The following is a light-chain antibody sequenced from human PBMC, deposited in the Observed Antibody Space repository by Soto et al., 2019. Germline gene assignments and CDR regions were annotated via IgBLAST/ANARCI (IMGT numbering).Light chain of an antibody. Sequence: EIELTQSPCSLSVSVGERATLSCRASQSITNFYLAWYQHKPGQAPRLVIYAASSRPAGIPDRFSGSGSGTDFTLTISRLQCEDFAVYYCQQYGGSPLTFGEGTRREIK. CDR2: AAS. J-gene: IGKJ5*01. CDR1: QSITNFY. V-gene: IGKV3-20*01. CDR3: QQYGGSPLT.